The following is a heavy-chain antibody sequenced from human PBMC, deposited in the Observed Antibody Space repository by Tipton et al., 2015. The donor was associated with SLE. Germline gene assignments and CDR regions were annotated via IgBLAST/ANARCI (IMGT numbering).Heavy chain of an antibody. CDR2: ISWNSGTT. Sequence: RPLRLSCAASGFTFDDYAMHWVRQAPGKGLEWVSGISWNSGTTGYADSVRGRFTISRDNAKDSMFLQMNSLRGEDTAQYYCAREISSGAFDYWGRGILVTVSS. V-gene: IGHV3-9*01. D-gene: IGHD2-8*02. CDR1: GFTFDDYA. J-gene: IGHJ4*02. CDR3: AREISSGAFDY.